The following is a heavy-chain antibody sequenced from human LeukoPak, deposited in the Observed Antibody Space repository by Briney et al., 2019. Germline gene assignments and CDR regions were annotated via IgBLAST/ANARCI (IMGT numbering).Heavy chain of an antibody. CDR2: IYYSGST. Sequence: SQTLSLTCTVSGGSLSSGGYYWSWIRQHPGKGLEWIGYIYYSGSTYYNPSLKSRVTISVDTSKNQFSLKLSSVTAADTAVYYCAGHYDSSGYYDFDYWGQGTLVTVSS. CDR1: GGSLSSGGYY. V-gene: IGHV4-31*03. J-gene: IGHJ4*02. D-gene: IGHD3-22*01. CDR3: AGHYDSSGYYDFDY.